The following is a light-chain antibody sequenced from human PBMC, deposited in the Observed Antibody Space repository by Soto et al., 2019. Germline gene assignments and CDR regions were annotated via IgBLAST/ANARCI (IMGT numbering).Light chain of an antibody. V-gene: IGLV2-14*01. J-gene: IGLJ1*01. CDR2: GVS. Sequence: QSALTQPASVSGSPGQSITISCTGTISDFVVYNYVSWYQQHPGKAPKLMIYGVSNRPSGVSNRFSGSKSGNTASLTISGLQADDEADYYCSSHTISSARQVFGTGTKVTV. CDR1: ISDFVVYNY. CDR3: SSHTISSARQV.